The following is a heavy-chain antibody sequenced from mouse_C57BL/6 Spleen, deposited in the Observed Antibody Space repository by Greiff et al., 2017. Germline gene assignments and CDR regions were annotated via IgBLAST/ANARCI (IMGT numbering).Heavy chain of an antibody. CDR3: ARTAQATFAY. CDR2: IYPGDGDT. V-gene: IGHV1-82*01. Sequence: VQLQQSGPELVKPGASVKISCKASGYAFSSSWMNWVKQRPGKGLEWIGRIYPGDGDTNYIGKFKGKATLTADKSSSTAYMQLSSLTSEDSAVYFCARTAQATFAYWGQGTLVTVSA. CDR1: GYAFSSSW. J-gene: IGHJ3*01. D-gene: IGHD3-2*02.